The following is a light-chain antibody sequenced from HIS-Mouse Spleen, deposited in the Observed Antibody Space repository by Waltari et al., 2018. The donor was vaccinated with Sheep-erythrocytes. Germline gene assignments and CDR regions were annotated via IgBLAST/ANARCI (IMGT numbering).Light chain of an antibody. CDR1: QSVSSY. J-gene: IGKJ3*01. CDR2: DAS. CDR3: QQLNSYEVT. Sequence: EIVLTQSPATLSLSPGERATLSCRASQSVSSYLAWYQQKPGQAPRLLIYDASNRATGIPARFSGSGSGTDFTLTISSLEPEDFAVYYCQQLNSYEVTFGPGTKVDIK. V-gene: IGKV3-11*01.